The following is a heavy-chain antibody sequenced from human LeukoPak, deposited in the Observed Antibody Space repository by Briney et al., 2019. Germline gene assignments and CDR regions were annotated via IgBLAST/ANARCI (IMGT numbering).Heavy chain of an antibody. V-gene: IGHV1-18*01. CDR1: GYTFTTYG. CDR2: IGAYNGYT. D-gene: IGHD1-26*01. CDR3: AGDKSRGDEGTYYGNCLDP. Sequence: VASVRVSCKASGYTFTTYGISWVRQAPGQGLEWMGWIGAYNGYTQYAQKVQGRVTMTTDTSTNTAYMELRSLRSDDTAVYYCAGDKSRGDEGTYYGNCLDPWGQGTLVTVSS. J-gene: IGHJ5*02.